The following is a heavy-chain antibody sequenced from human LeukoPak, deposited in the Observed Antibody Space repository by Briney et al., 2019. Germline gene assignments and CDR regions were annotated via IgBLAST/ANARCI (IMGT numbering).Heavy chain of an antibody. D-gene: IGHD3-9*01. CDR1: GGSISSYY. Sequence: ETLSLTCTVSGGSISSYYWSWVRQAPGKGLEWVSAISGSGGSTYYADSVKGRFTISRDNSKNTLYLQMNSLRAEDTAVYYCAKAGDYDILTGYPLIDYWGQGTLVTVSS. J-gene: IGHJ4*02. CDR3: AKAGDYDILTGYPLIDY. CDR2: ISGSGGST. V-gene: IGHV3-23*01.